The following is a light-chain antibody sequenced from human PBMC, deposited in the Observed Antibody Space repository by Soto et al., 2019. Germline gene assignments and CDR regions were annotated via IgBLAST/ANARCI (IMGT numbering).Light chain of an antibody. CDR2: EVS. CDR3: CSYTTSSTYV. CDR1: SSDVGGYNY. J-gene: IGLJ1*01. V-gene: IGLV2-14*01. Sequence: SALTQPASVSGSPGQSITISCTGTSSDVGGYNYVSWYQQHPGKAPKLMIYEVSYRPSGVSNRFPGSKSGNTASLTISGLQAEDEADYYCCSYTTSSTYVFGTGTKVTVL.